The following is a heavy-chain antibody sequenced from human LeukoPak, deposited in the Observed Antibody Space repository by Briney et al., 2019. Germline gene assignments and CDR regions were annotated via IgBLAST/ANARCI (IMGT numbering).Heavy chain of an antibody. CDR2: IRYDGSNK. J-gene: IGHJ4*02. D-gene: IGHD3-22*01. V-gene: IGHV3-30*02. Sequence: TGGSLRLSCAASGFTFSSYGMHWVRQAPGKGLEWVAFIRYDGSNKYYADSVKGRFTISRDNAKNSLYLQMNSLRAEDTAVYYCASSYYDSSGYSDYWGQGTLVTVSS. CDR1: GFTFSSYG. CDR3: ASSYYDSSGYSDY.